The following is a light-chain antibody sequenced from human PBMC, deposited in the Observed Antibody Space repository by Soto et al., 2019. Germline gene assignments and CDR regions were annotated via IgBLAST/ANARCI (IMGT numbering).Light chain of an antibody. V-gene: IGKV1-39*01. CDR2: AAS. CDR1: QSISSY. Sequence: DIQMTQSPSSLSASVRDRVTITFRASQSISSYLNWYQQKPGKAPKLLIYAASSLQSGVPSRFSGSGSGTDFTLTISSLQPEDFATYYCQQSYSTPSITFGQGTRLEI. J-gene: IGKJ5*01. CDR3: QQSYSTPSIT.